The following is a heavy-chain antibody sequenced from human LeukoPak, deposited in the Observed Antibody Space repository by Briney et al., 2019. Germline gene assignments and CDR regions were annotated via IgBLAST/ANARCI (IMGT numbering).Heavy chain of an antibody. CDR3: ARGVGSPYYYYYYGMDV. V-gene: IGHV4-34*01. Sequence: PSETLSLTCAVYGGSFSGYYWSWIRQPPGKGLEWIGEINHSGSTNYNPSLESRVTISVDTSKNQFSLKLSSVTAAGTAVYYCARGVGSPYYYYYYGMDVWGQGTTVTVSS. CDR1: GGSFSGYY. D-gene: IGHD1-26*01. J-gene: IGHJ6*02. CDR2: INHSGST.